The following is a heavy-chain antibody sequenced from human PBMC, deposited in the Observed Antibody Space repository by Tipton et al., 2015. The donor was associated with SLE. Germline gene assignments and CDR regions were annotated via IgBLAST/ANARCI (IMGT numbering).Heavy chain of an antibody. D-gene: IGHD1-7*01. V-gene: IGHV4-39*07. J-gene: IGHJ4*02. CDR3: ARLQWNFSY. CDR2: IYYSGST. CDR1: GGSISSSSYY. Sequence: TLSLTCTFSGGSISSSSYYWGWIRQPPGKGLEWIGSIYYSGSTYYNPSLKSRVTISVDTSKNQFSLKLSSVTAADTAVYYCARLQWNFSYWGQGTLVTVSS.